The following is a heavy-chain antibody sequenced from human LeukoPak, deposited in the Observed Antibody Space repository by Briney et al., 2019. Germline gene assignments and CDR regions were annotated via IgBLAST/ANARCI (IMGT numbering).Heavy chain of an antibody. CDR2: IIPIFGTA. CDR3: ARGGRRYSGYDLGY. Sequence: ASVKVSCKASGGTFSSYAISWVRQAPGQGLEWMGGIIPIFGTANYAQKFQGRVTITADESTSTAYMELSSLRSEDTAVYYCARGGRRYSGYDLGYWGQGTLVTVSS. D-gene: IGHD5-12*01. CDR1: GGTFSSYA. V-gene: IGHV1-69*13. J-gene: IGHJ4*02.